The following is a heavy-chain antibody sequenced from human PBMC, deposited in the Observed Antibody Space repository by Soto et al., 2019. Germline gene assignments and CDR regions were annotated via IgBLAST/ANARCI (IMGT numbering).Heavy chain of an antibody. D-gene: IGHD2-8*01. CDR2: ISFSSTTI. V-gene: IGHV3-48*02. CDR3: ARDNGMAGSFDP. Sequence: GSLRLSCAASVFAFSTYSMNWVRQAPGKGLEWVSYISFSSTTIFYADSVRGRFTISRDNAKNSLYLQMNTLRDEDTAVYYCARDNGMAGSFDPWGQGTLVTVSS. CDR1: VFAFSTYS. J-gene: IGHJ5*02.